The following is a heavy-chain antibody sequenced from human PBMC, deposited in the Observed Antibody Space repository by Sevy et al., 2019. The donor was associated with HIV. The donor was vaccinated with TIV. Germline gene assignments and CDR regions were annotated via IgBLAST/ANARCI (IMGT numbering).Heavy chain of an antibody. J-gene: IGHJ1*01. D-gene: IGHD2-21*02. CDR2: IKSKTDGGTT. V-gene: IGHV3-15*01. CDR3: TTDRRGSYCGGDCPDQH. Sequence: GGSLRLSCAASGFTFSNAWMSWVRQAPGKGLEWVGRIKSKTDGGTTDYTAPVKGRFTISRDDSKNTLYLQMNSLKTEDTAVYYCTTDRRGSYCGGDCPDQHWGQGTLVTVSS. CDR1: GFTFSNAW.